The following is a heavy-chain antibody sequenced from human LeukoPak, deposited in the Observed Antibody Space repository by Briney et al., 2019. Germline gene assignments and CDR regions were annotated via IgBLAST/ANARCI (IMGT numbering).Heavy chain of an antibody. V-gene: IGHV1-8*01. CDR2: MNPNSGNT. CDR3: ARQQVGRPGFDP. J-gene: IGHJ5*02. Sequence: RASVKVSCKASGYTFTSYDINWVRQAPGQGLEWMGWMNPNSGNTGYAQKFQGRVTIKTDESTSTAYMEVSGLRSEDTAVYYCARQQVGRPGFDPWGQGTLVTVSS. CDR1: GYTFTSYD. D-gene: IGHD6-13*01.